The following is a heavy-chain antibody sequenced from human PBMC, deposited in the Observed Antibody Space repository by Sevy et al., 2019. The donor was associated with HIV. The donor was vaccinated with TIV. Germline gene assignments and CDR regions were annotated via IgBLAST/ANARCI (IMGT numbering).Heavy chain of an antibody. Sequence: GGSLRLSCAASTFSVTDNYMSWVRQAPGKGLEWGSTIYSGGSTFYADSVKGRFTISRDNPKNTLYLQMNSLRAEDTAVYYCARDRYYDASGYYYYYYGLDVWGQGTTVTVSS. D-gene: IGHD3-22*01. V-gene: IGHV3-66*01. CDR2: IYSGGST. CDR3: ARDRYYDASGYYYYYYGLDV. CDR1: TFSVTDNY. J-gene: IGHJ6*02.